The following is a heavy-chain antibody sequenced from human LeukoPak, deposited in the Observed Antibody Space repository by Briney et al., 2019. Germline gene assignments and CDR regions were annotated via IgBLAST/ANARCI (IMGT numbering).Heavy chain of an antibody. V-gene: IGHV3-64*01. Sequence: GGSLRLSCAASGFTFSSYAMHWVRQAPGKGLEYVSAISSNGGSTYYANSVKGRFTISRDNSKNTLYLQMGSLRAEDMAVYYCARGQYNWNDVRLGYYFDYWGQGTLVTVSS. CDR1: GFTFSSYA. J-gene: IGHJ4*02. CDR2: ISSNGGST. D-gene: IGHD1-20*01. CDR3: ARGQYNWNDVRLGYYFDY.